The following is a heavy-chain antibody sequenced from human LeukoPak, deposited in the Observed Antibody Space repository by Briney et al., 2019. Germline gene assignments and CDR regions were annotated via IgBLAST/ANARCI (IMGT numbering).Heavy chain of an antibody. CDR1: GFTFSSYE. D-gene: IGHD5-12*01. CDR2: IGRSGSSI. Sequence: PGGSLRLSCAASGFTFSSYEMNWVRQAPGKRLEWVSYIGRSGSSIYYADSVRGRFTISRDNTKNSVYLQMNSLRAEDTAVYYCARGSLHSAYGFDYWGQGTLVTVSS. CDR3: ARGSLHSAYGFDY. V-gene: IGHV3-48*03. J-gene: IGHJ4*02.